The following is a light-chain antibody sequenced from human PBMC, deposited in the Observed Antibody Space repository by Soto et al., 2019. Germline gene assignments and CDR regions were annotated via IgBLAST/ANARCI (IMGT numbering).Light chain of an antibody. V-gene: IGLV2-8*01. CDR2: DVS. CDR3: SSYAGAHIV. J-gene: IGLJ1*01. Sequence: QSALTQPASVSGSPGQSITISCTGSISDIGTYNYVSWYQPHTDKAPKLMIYDVSQRPSGVPDRFSGSKSGNTASLTVSGLQAEDEADYYCSSYAGAHIVFGTGTKVTVL. CDR1: ISDIGTYNY.